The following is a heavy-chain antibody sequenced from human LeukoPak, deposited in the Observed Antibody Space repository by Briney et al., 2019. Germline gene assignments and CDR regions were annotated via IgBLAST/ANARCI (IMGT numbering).Heavy chain of an antibody. Sequence: SVKVSCKPSRYTLTDYYMHLVLHAPGQRLQCMAWNNPHSGDTHFQQTFQGRVTMTADKSISPAYMELSRLRADDTAVYYCARGGYYGSGTYTAFDYWGQGALVTVSS. V-gene: IGHV1-2*02. D-gene: IGHD3-10*01. CDR3: ARGGYYGSGTYTAFDY. CDR1: RYTLTDYY. CDR2: NNPHSGDT. J-gene: IGHJ4*02.